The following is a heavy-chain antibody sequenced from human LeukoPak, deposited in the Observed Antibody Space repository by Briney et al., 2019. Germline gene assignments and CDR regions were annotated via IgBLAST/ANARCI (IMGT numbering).Heavy chain of an antibody. CDR2: ISSSSSYI. CDR1: GFTFSSYS. CDR3: ARDFTVTTRLFDY. Sequence: GGSLRLSXAASGFTFSSYSMNWVRQAPGKGLEWVSSISSSSSYIYYADSVKGRFTISRDNAKNSLYLQMNSLRAEDTAVYYCARDFTVTTRLFDYWGQGTLVTVSS. D-gene: IGHD4-17*01. J-gene: IGHJ4*02. V-gene: IGHV3-21*01.